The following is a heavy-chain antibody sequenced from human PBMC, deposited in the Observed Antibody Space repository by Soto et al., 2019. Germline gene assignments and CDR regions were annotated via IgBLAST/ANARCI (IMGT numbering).Heavy chain of an antibody. CDR2: INTDNGNT. J-gene: IGHJ3*02. CDR1: GYTFTHYA. V-gene: IGHV1-3*04. CDR3: ARQGDSRILRDTFDI. Sequence: QVQLVQSGAEVKQPGASVKVSCKSSGYTFTHYAMHWVRHAPGQGLEWLAWINTDNGNTAFSPKFQGRVSITMDTSSRTACVELSSLISEATAVYYCARQGDSRILRDTFDIWGQGTLVTVAS. D-gene: IGHD2-8*01.